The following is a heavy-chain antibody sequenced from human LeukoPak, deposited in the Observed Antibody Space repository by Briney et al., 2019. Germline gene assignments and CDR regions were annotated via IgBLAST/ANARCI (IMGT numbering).Heavy chain of an antibody. Sequence: ASVKVSCKASGYTFTGYYMHWVRQAPGQGLEWMGWINPNSGGTNYAQKFQGRVTMTRDTSISTAYMELSRLRSDDTAVYYCARDVAPGGYNSYCFDYWGQGTLVTVSS. CDR2: INPNSGGT. CDR1: GYTFTGYY. D-gene: IGHD5-24*01. CDR3: ARDVAPGGYNSYCFDY. V-gene: IGHV1-2*02. J-gene: IGHJ4*02.